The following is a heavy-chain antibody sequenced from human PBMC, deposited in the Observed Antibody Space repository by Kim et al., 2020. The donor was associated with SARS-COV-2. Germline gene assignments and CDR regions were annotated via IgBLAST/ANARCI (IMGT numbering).Heavy chain of an antibody. J-gene: IGHJ4*02. V-gene: IGHV3-74*01. D-gene: IGHD4-17*01. CDR3: TRDVRYGFDY. Sequence: GGSLRLSCVVSGFTISSYSIHWVRQAPGKGLVWVSRSNTAGTTTTYADPVKGRFTISRDNAKNTLYLQMNSLRAEDTAVYYCTRDVRYGFDYWGQGVLVTVSS. CDR2: SNTAGTTT. CDR1: GFTISSYS.